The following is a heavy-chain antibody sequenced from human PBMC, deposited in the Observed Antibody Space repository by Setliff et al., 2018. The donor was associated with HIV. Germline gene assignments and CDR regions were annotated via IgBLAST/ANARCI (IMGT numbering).Heavy chain of an antibody. CDR2: ISSSGVM. D-gene: IGHD6-19*01. Sequence: LRLSCAASGFTFSAYSMNWVRQAPGKGLEWISYISSSGVMYYADSVKGRFTISRDNSKSTLYLQMNGLRVEDTAVYYCARVPYRSAWFSGGHDAFDVWGQGTMVTVSS. J-gene: IGHJ3*01. CDR1: GFTFSAYS. CDR3: ARVPYRSAWFSGGHDAFDV. V-gene: IGHV3-48*01.